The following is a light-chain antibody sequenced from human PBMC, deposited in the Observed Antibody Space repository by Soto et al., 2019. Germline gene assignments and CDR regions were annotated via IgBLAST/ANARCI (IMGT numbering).Light chain of an antibody. CDR3: QQYSTYPLT. J-gene: IGKJ4*01. CDR2: DAS. CDR1: QSITTF. Sequence: GDRVTITCRASQSITTFLAWYQQKPGKAPQILIYDASKLEPGVPSRLSGGGSGTEFTLTISSLQPDDFATCYCQQYSTYPLTFGGGTKVDIK. V-gene: IGKV1-5*01.